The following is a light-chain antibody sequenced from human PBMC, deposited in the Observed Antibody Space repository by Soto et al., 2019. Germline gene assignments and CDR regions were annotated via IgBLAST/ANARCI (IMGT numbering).Light chain of an antibody. J-gene: IGLJ3*02. CDR2: EVS. Sequence: QSALTQPASVSGSPGQSITISCTGTNSDVGGYNYVSWYQQHPGKAPKLMISEVSNRPSGGYNRFSGSKSGNTASLTISGLQAEDEADYYCSSYTTTYSLVFGGGTKLTVL. V-gene: IGLV2-14*01. CDR1: NSDVGGYNY. CDR3: SSYTTTYSLV.